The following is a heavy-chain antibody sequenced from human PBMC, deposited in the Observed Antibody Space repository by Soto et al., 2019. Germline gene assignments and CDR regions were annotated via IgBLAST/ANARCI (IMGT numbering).Heavy chain of an antibody. J-gene: IGHJ3*02. CDR2: IIPILGIA. CDR1: GGTFSSYT. D-gene: IGHD2-15*01. CDR3: ARDLGYCSGGSCYSDDAFDI. Sequence: GASVKVSCKASGGTFSSYTISWVRQAPGQGLEWMGRIIPILGIANYAQKFQGRVTITADKSTSTAYMELSSLRSEDTAVYYCARDLGYCSGGSCYSDDAFDIWGQGTMVTVS. V-gene: IGHV1-69*04.